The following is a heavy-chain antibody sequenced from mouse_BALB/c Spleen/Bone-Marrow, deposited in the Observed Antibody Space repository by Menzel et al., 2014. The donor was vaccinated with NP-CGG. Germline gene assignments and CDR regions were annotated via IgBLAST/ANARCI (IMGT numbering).Heavy chain of an antibody. Sequence: EVQLQQSGPGLVKPSQSLSLTCTVTGYSITSDYAWNWIRQFPGNKLEWMGYITYSGSTSYNPSLKSRISITRDTSKNQFFLQLNSVTTEDTATYYCARYYDNDGDYFDYWGQGTTLTVSS. CDR3: ARYYDNDGDYFDY. V-gene: IGHV3-2*02. J-gene: IGHJ2*01. CDR2: ITYSGST. CDR1: GYSITSDYA. D-gene: IGHD2-4*01.